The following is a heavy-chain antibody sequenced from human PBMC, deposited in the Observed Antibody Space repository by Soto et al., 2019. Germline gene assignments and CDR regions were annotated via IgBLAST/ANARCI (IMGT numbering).Heavy chain of an antibody. CDR1: GFTFTTSA. V-gene: IGHV1-58*02. D-gene: IGHD3-16*01. Sequence: QMELVQSGPEVKKPGTSVKVSCKASGFTFTTSAIQWVRQARGQRLEWIGWIVVGSGNTNYAQKFQERVTITRDMSTNTAYVELSSLRSEDTAVYYCAADRATPPYLPGHNWFGPWGQGTLVTVSS. CDR3: AADRATPPYLPGHNWFGP. J-gene: IGHJ5*02. CDR2: IVVGSGNT.